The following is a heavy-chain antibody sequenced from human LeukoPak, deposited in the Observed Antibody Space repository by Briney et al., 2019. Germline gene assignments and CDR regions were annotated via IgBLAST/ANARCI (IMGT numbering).Heavy chain of an antibody. CDR2: ISYDGSNK. Sequence: PGGSLRLSCAASGFTFSSNAMHWVRQAPGKGLEWVAIISYDGSNKYYADSVKGRFTIPRDKSKNTLYLQMNSLRGEDTAVYYCARSDPDRLYRIWGQGTMVTVSS. D-gene: IGHD3-10*01. CDR3: ARSDPDRLYRI. V-gene: IGHV3-30*04. J-gene: IGHJ3*02. CDR1: GFTFSSNA.